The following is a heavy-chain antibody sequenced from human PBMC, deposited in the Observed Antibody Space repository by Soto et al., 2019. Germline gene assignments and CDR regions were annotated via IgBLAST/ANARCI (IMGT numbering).Heavy chain of an antibody. CDR2: IYYSGST. Sequence: PSETLSLTCTVSGGSVSSGSYYWSWIRQPPGKGLEWIGYIYYSGSTNYNPSLKSRVTISVDTSKNQFSLKLSSVTAADTAVYYCAREPSGSYYGYYFDYWGQGTLVTVSS. V-gene: IGHV4-61*01. J-gene: IGHJ4*02. D-gene: IGHD1-26*01. CDR3: AREPSGSYYGYYFDY. CDR1: GGSVSSGSYY.